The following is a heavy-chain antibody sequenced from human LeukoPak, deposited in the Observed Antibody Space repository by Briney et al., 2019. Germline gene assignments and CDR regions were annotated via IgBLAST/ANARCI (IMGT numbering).Heavy chain of an antibody. D-gene: IGHD6-19*01. CDR1: GFTFSTYS. V-gene: IGHV3-21*01. J-gene: IGHJ4*02. CDR3: ARGNSVAGTDISY. CDR2: ISSSSGYI. Sequence: GGSLRLSCAASGFTFSTYSMNWVRQAPGKGLEWVSSISSSSGYIYYADSVKGRFTISRDNAKNSLYLQMNSLRAEDTAVFYCARGNSVAGTDISYWGQGTLVTVSS.